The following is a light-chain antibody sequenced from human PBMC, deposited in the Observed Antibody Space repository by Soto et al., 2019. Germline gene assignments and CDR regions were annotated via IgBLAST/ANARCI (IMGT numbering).Light chain of an antibody. V-gene: IGKV1-39*01. CDR1: QSISSD. CDR2: TAS. J-gene: IGKJ5*01. Sequence: IQMPQSPSSLSASVGDRVTITCRAIQSISSDLNWYQQKPGKAPNLLIYTASNLESGVPSRFSGSGSGTDFTLTITSLQPEDFAVYYCQQRSNWPPGVTFGQGTRLEIK. CDR3: QQRSNWPPGVT.